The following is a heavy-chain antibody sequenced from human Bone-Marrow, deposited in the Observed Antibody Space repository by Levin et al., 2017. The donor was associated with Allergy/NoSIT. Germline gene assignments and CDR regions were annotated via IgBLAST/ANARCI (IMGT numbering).Heavy chain of an antibody. CDR3: AGCRVEPTAPGWCNWFDP. CDR2: VPLAFPFP. J-gene: IGHJ5*02. D-gene: IGHD6-13*01. V-gene: IGHV3-23*03. CDR1: GFTFNSYA. Sequence: SLRLSCAASGFTFNSYAMNWVRQAPGKGLEWLHLVPLAFPFPSSSSSFTCRFTISRDNSKSTLSLQMDSLRAEDTGLYFCAGCRVEPTAPGWCNWFDPWGQGTLVTVSS.